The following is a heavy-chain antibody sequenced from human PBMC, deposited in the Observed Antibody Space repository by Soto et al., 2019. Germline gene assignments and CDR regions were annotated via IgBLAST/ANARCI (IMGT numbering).Heavy chain of an antibody. CDR2: IWYDGSNK. V-gene: IGHV3-33*01. Sequence: GESLRLSCAASGFTFSSYGMHWVRQAPGKGLEWVAVIWYDGSNKYYADSVKGRFTISRDNSKNTLYLQMNSLRAEDTAVYYCARDWGEYCSSTSCYNWFDPWGQGTLVTVSS. CDR1: GFTFSSYG. CDR3: ARDWGEYCSSTSCYNWFDP. D-gene: IGHD2-2*01. J-gene: IGHJ5*02.